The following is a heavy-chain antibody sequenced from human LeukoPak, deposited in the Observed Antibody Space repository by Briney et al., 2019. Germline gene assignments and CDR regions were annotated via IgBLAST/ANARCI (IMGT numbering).Heavy chain of an antibody. CDR1: GFTFSSYS. Sequence: GGSLRLSCAASGFTFSSYSMNWVRQAPGKGLEWVSSISSSSSYIYYADSVKGRFAISRDNAKNSLYLQMNSLRAEDTAVYYCARNSGSYSSHDYWGQGTLVTVSS. CDR2: ISSSSSYI. J-gene: IGHJ4*02. V-gene: IGHV3-21*01. CDR3: ARNSGSYSSHDY. D-gene: IGHD1-26*01.